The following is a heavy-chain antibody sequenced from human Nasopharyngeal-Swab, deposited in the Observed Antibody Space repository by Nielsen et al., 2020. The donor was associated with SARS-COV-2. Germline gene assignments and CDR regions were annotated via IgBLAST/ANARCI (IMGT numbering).Heavy chain of an antibody. Sequence: WIRQPPGKALEWLAHIFSNDEKSYSTSLKSRLTISKDTFKSQVVLTMNNMDPVDTATYYCARIKRYSSSSGADYYYGMDVWGQGTTVTVSS. CDR3: ARIKRYSSSSGADYYYGMDV. CDR2: IFSNDEK. D-gene: IGHD6-6*01. J-gene: IGHJ6*02. V-gene: IGHV2-26*01.